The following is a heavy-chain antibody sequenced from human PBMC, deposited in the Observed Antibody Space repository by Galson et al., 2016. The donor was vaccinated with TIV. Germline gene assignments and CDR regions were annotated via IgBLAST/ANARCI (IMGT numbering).Heavy chain of an antibody. V-gene: IGHV1-46*01. CDR1: GYRFTGYY. CDR2: IDPSGGTT. Sequence: SVKVSCKASGYRFTGYYLHWVRQAPGQGPQWMGIIDPSGGTTTYAQKFQDRLAMTRDTSTSTAYMEPRSLKSEDTAIYYCATVSGARGIFDYWGQGTLVTVSS. J-gene: IGHJ4*02. CDR3: ATVSGARGIFDY. D-gene: IGHD2-15*01.